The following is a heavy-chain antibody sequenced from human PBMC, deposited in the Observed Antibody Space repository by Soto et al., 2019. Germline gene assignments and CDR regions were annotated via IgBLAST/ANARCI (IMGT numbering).Heavy chain of an antibody. CDR3: ARHHGPTTSENWFDP. CDR2: ISTYSGDT. Sequence: ASVKVSCKASGYTFFTYDISWVRQAPGQGLEWMGWISTYSGDTKYAQKFQGRVTMTTDTSTTTAYLELRSLRSDDTAVYYCARHHGPTTSENWFDPWGQGTLVTSPQ. D-gene: IGHD5-12*01. CDR1: GYTFFTYD. V-gene: IGHV1-18*01. J-gene: IGHJ5*02.